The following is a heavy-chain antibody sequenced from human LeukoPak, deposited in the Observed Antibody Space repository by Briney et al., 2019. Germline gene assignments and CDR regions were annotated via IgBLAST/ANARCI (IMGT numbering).Heavy chain of an antibody. Sequence: GGSLRLSCVVSGFTFSSYAMSWVRQAPGKGLEWVSGISGSGGSTYYADSVKGRFTISRDNTKNTLYLEMNSLRAEDTAVYYCAKDRHAPGRYCSSTSCFPFDSWGQGTLVTVSS. CDR2: ISGSGGST. J-gene: IGHJ5*01. D-gene: IGHD2-2*01. CDR3: AKDRHAPGRYCSSTSCFPFDS. V-gene: IGHV3-23*01. CDR1: GFTFSSYA.